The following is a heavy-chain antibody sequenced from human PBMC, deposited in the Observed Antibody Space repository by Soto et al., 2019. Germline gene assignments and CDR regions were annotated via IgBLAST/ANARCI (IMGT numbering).Heavy chain of an antibody. Sequence: QVHLVQSGGEVKKPGASVKVSCQASGYTFSDYAISWVRQAPGQGLEWMGWISASTRNTDQAQNFQGRVIMTLDTSTNTAYMELRSLRSDDTAVYYCVRCYCSVGSCYACWHFDLWGRGTLLTVSS. CDR1: GYTFSDYA. J-gene: IGHJ2*01. V-gene: IGHV1-18*01. CDR3: VRCYCSVGSCYACWHFDL. D-gene: IGHD2-15*01. CDR2: ISASTRNT.